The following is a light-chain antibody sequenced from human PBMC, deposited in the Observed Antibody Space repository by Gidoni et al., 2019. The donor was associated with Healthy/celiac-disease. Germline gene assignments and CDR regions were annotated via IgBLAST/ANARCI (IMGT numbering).Light chain of an antibody. CDR2: DAS. CDR3: QQRSNWPR. V-gene: IGKV3-11*01. CDR1: QSVSSY. Sequence: EIVLTQSPATLSLSPGERATLSCRASQSVSSYLAWYQQKPGQAPRLLIYDASNRATGIPARFSGSGSGTDFTLTISSLESEDFAVYYCQQRSNWPRFGQGTKVEIK. J-gene: IGKJ1*01.